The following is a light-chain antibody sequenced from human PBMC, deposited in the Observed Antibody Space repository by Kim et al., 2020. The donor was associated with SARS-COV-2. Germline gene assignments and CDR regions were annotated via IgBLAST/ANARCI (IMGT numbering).Light chain of an antibody. CDR3: QQYNDWPLLT. Sequence: IVMTQSPATLSVSPGERVTLSCRASQSVGNNLAWYQQRPGQAPRLLIYGASTRATDISARFSGDGSGTEFTLTIRSLQSEDSAVYYCQQYNDWPLLTFGGGTKLEIK. CDR1: QSVGNN. CDR2: GAS. V-gene: IGKV3-15*01. J-gene: IGKJ4*01.